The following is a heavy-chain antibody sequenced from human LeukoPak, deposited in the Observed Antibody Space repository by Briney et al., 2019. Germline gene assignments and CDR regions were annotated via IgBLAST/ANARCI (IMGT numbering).Heavy chain of an antibody. CDR3: ARWGAYSSILNYYYMDV. D-gene: IGHD6-13*01. V-gene: IGHV5-51*01. Sequence: GESLKISCKGSGYSFTSYWIGWVRQMPGKGLEWMGIIYPGDSDTRYSPSFQGQVTISADKYISTAYLQWSSLKASDTAMYYCARWGAYSSILNYYYMDVWGKGTTVTVSS. J-gene: IGHJ6*03. CDR1: GYSFTSYW. CDR2: IYPGDSDT.